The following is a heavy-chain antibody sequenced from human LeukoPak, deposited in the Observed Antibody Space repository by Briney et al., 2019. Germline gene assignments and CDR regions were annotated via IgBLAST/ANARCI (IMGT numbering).Heavy chain of an antibody. CDR1: GGSISSYY. D-gene: IGHD2-15*01. V-gene: IGHV4-59*01. CDR2: IYYSGST. J-gene: IGHJ5*02. Sequence: PSVTLSLTCTVSGGSISSYYWSWIRQPPGKGLEWIGYIYYSGSTNYNPSLKSRVTISVDTSKNQFSLKLSSVTAADTAVYYCARAYCSGGSCKNWFDPWGQGTLVTVSS. CDR3: ARAYCSGGSCKNWFDP.